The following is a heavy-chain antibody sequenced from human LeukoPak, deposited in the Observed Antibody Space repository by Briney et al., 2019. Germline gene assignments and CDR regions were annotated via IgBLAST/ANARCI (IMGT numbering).Heavy chain of an antibody. CDR2: ISYDGSNK. J-gene: IGHJ4*02. D-gene: IGHD1-26*01. Sequence: GGSLRLTCAASGFTFSSYGMHWVRQAPGKGLEWVAVISYDGSNKYYADSVKGRFTISRDNSKNTLYLQMNSLRAEDTAVYYCAKLVGATLGDYWGQGTLVTVSS. CDR3: AKLVGATLGDY. CDR1: GFTFSSYG. V-gene: IGHV3-30*18.